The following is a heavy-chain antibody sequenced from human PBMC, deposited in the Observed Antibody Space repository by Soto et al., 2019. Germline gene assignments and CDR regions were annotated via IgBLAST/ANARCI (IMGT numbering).Heavy chain of an antibody. J-gene: IGHJ4*02. D-gene: IGHD6-13*01. CDR2: IKSKTDGGTT. Sequence: GGSLRLSCAASGFTFSNAWMSWVRQAPGKGLEWVGRIKSKTDGGTTDYAAPVKGRFTISRDDSKNTLYLQMNSLKTEDTAVYYCTTDPIAAPDPVDYWGQGTLVTVSS. CDR3: TTDPIAAPDPVDY. V-gene: IGHV3-15*01. CDR1: GFTFSNAW.